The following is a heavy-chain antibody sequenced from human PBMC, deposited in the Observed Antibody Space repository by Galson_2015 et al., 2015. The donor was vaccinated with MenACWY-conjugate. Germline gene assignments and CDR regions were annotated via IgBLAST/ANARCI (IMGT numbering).Heavy chain of an antibody. CDR2: ITPMFGTA. CDR3: ARAAGDRVSGGGLPFDY. V-gene: IGHV1-69*13. CDR1: GGTFSNYA. Sequence: SVKVSCKASGGTFSNYAISWVRQAYGQGPERMGGITPMFGTANYAQTFQGRVTITADEPTRTVYMELSSLRYDDTAVYYCARAAGDRVSGGGLPFDYWGQGTLVTVSS. J-gene: IGHJ4*02. D-gene: IGHD2-21*01.